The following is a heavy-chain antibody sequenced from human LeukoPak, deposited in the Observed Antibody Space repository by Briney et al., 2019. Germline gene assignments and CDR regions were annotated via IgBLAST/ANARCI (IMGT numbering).Heavy chain of an antibody. D-gene: IGHD2-2*02. CDR2: IDPSDSYT. CDR3: ARCSSTSCYSSDY. CDR1: GYSFTSYW. V-gene: IGHV5-10-1*01. J-gene: IGHJ4*02. Sequence: GESLKISCKGSGYSFTSYWISWVRQMPGKGLEWMGRIDPSDSYTNYSPSFQGHVTISADKPISTAYLQWSSLKASDTAMFYCARCSSTSCYSSDYWGQGTLVTVSS.